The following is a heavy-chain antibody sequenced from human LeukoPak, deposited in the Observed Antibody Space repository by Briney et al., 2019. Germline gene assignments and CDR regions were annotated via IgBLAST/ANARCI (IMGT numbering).Heavy chain of an antibody. V-gene: IGHV3-23*01. Sequence: PGGSLRLSCAASGFTFSSYAMSWVRQAPGKGLEWVSAISGSGGSTYYADSVKGRFTISRDNSKNTLYLQMNSLRAEDAAVYYCTKELVGSYVESRGDYWGQGTLVTVSS. D-gene: IGHD1-26*01. CDR1: GFTFSSYA. CDR2: ISGSGGST. J-gene: IGHJ4*02. CDR3: TKELVGSYVESRGDY.